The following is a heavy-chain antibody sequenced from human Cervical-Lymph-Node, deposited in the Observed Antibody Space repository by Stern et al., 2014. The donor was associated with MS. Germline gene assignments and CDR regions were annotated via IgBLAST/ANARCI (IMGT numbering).Heavy chain of an antibody. CDR2: IYYSRST. D-gene: IGHD6-13*01. V-gene: IGHV4-59*01. J-gene: IGHJ4*02. CDR3: AREALAAGGLDY. CDR1: GGSISSYY. Sequence: QVQLQESGPGLAKPSDTLSLTCTASGGSISSYYCSWIRQPPGNGLEWIGDIYYSRSTNYNPSLKSRVTISADTSKNQFSLKLSSVTAADTAVYYCAREALAAGGLDYWGQGTLVTVSS.